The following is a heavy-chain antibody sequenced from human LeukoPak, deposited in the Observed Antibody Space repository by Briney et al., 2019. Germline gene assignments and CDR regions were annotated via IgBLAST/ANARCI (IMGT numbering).Heavy chain of an antibody. CDR3: AMNEY. Sequence: GGSLTLSCAASGFTFSTNWMSWVRQAPGKGLEWVANIKPDGSEKYYVDSVKGRFTISRDNAENSLYLQMNSLRAEDAAVYYCAMNEYWGQGTLVTVSS. CDR2: IKPDGSEK. J-gene: IGHJ4*02. V-gene: IGHV3-7*02. CDR1: GFTFSTNW.